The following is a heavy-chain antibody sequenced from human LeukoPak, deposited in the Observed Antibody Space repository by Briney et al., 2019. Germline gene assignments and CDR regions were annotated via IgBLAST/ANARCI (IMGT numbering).Heavy chain of an antibody. CDR2: IWDEGSKK. Sequence: AGGALRLSCAAPGFTFSSYGMHSVRQAPGKGLEWGAVIWDEGSKKYYTDSVKGRFTISRDNSKNTLYLQMNSLRAEDTAVYYCAKDPFGYDFWSGYPSPMDVWGKGTTVTVSS. CDR3: AKDPFGYDFWSGYPSPMDV. V-gene: IGHV3-33*06. CDR1: GFTFSSYG. D-gene: IGHD3-3*01. J-gene: IGHJ6*03.